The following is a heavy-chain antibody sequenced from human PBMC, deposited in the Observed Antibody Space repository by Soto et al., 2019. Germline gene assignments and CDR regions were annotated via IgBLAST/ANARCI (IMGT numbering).Heavy chain of an antibody. V-gene: IGHV1-18*01. Sequence: ASVKVSCKASGYTFTSYGISWVRQAPGQGLEWMGWISAYNGNTNYAQKLQGRVTMTTDTSTSTAYMELRSLRSDDTAVYYCAREPYDFWSGYSPLWYYGVDVWGQGTTVTVS. CDR3: AREPYDFWSGYSPLWYYGVDV. D-gene: IGHD3-3*01. CDR2: ISAYNGNT. J-gene: IGHJ6*02. CDR1: GYTFTSYG.